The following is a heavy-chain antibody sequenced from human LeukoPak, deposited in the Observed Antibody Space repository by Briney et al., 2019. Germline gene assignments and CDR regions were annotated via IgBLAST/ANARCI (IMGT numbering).Heavy chain of an antibody. CDR1: GYTFTSYD. Sequence: ASVKVSCKASGYTFTSYDINWVRQATGQGLEWMGWMNPNSGNTGYAQKFQGRVTMTRNTSISTAYMELSSLRSEDTAVYYCARSLYYYDSSGSTLGYWGQRTLVTVSS. J-gene: IGHJ4*02. D-gene: IGHD3-22*01. CDR2: MNPNSGNT. CDR3: ARSLYYYDSSGSTLGY. V-gene: IGHV1-8*01.